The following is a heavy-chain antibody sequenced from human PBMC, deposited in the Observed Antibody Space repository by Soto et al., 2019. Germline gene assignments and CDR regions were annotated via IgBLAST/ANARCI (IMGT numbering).Heavy chain of an antibody. CDR1: GYTFTSYS. CDR2: INPCGGST. D-gene: IGHD1-26*01. V-gene: IGHV1-46*03. CDR3: ARDSGTDAFDI. J-gene: IGHJ3*02. Sequence: ASVKVSCKASGYTFTSYSMNWVRQAPGQGLEWMGIINPCGGSTSYAQKFQGRVTMIRDTSTSTVYMELSSLRSEDTAVYYCARDSGTDAFDIWGQGTMVTVSS.